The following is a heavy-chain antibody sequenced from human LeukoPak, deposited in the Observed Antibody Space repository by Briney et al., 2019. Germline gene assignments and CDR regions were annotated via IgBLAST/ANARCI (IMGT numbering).Heavy chain of an antibody. J-gene: IGHJ6*03. V-gene: IGHV3-23*01. CDR3: AKRGRTGFGVVIRPLSYYMDV. D-gene: IGHD3-3*01. CDR1: GFTLSSYA. Sequence: GGSLRLSCAASGFTLSSYAMSWVRQAPGKGLEWASAISGSGGSTYYADSVKGRFTISRDNSKNTLYLQMNSLRAEDTAVYYCAKRGRTGFGVVIRPLSYYMDVWGKGTTVTVSS. CDR2: ISGSGGST.